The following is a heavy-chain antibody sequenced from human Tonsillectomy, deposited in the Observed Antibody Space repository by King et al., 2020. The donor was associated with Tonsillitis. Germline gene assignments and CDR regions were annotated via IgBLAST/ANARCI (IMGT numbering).Heavy chain of an antibody. CDR3: ARMRRVATVSGVGWNYYYYMDV. CDR2: IFSNDEK. V-gene: IGHV2-26*03. CDR1: GFSLSTARTG. J-gene: IGHJ6*03. Sequence: TLKESGPVLVKPTETLTLTCSISGFSLSTARTGVSWIRQPPGKALEWLAHIFSNDEKSYSTSLKSRFTISKDTSKSQVVLTMTNMDPVDTATYSCARMRRVATVSGVGWNYYYYMDVWGKGTTVTVSS. D-gene: IGHD5-12*01.